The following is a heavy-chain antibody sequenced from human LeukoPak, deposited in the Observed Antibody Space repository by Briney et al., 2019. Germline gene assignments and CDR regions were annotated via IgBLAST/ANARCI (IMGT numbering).Heavy chain of an antibody. J-gene: IGHJ4*02. D-gene: IGHD3-10*01. Sequence: GGSLRLSCGSSGFTFSDYYMSWIRQAPGTGLEWASYISSSGSTISYADSVKGRFTISRDNAKNSLYLQMNSLRAEDTAVYYCARPGMVRGVSGDYWGQGTLVTVSS. CDR1: GFTFSDYY. V-gene: IGHV3-11*01. CDR3: ARPGMVRGVSGDY. CDR2: ISSSGSTI.